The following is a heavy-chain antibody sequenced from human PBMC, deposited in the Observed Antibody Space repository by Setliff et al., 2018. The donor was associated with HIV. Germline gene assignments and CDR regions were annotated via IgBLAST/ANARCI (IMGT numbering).Heavy chain of an antibody. V-gene: IGHV1-3*01. J-gene: IGHJ3*02. D-gene: IGHD2-21*02. CDR2: INPGNGNT. CDR3: AREPIGGDDAFDI. Sequence: ASVKVSCKASGYTFTNYAIHWVRQAPGQRLEWMGWINPGNGNTKYSQKFQGRVTITRDTSATTAYKELSSLRSEDTAIFYCAREPIGGDDAFDIWGQGTMVTVSS. CDR1: GYTFTNYA.